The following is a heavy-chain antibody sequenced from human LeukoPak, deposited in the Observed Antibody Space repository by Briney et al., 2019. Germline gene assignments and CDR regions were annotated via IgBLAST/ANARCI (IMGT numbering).Heavy chain of an antibody. J-gene: IGHJ4*02. CDR1: GFTVSTYS. CDR3: AREQYGVKDY. Sequence: GGSLRLSCAASGFTVSTYSMNWVRQAPGKGLEWVSYISSSSGTIYYADSVKGRFTISRDNAKNSLYLQMNSLRDEDTAVYYCAREQYGVKDYWGQGTLVTVSS. D-gene: IGHD2-8*01. CDR2: ISSSSGTI. V-gene: IGHV3-48*02.